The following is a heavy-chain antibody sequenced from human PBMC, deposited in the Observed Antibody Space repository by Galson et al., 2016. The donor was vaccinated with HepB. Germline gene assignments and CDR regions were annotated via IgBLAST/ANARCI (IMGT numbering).Heavy chain of an antibody. Sequence: SVKVSCKASGYTFTGYYMHWVRQAPGQGLEWMGWINPSSGGTNYAQKFQGWVTMTRDTSISTAYMELSRLRSDDTAVYYWARGIGVGAYYFDYWGQGTLVTVSS. D-gene: IGHD1-26*01. CDR2: INPSSGGT. J-gene: IGHJ4*02. CDR3: ARGIGVGAYYFDY. CDR1: GYTFTGYY. V-gene: IGHV1-2*04.